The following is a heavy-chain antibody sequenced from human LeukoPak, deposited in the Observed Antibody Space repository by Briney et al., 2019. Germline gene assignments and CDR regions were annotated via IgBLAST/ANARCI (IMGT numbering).Heavy chain of an antibody. CDR3: ARVADTAMVPPADWFDP. D-gene: IGHD5-18*01. Sequence: SQTLSLTCTVSSGSISSGSYYWSWIRQPAGKGLEWIGRIYTSGSTNYNPSLKSRVTISVDTSKNQFSLKLSSVTAADTAVYYCARVADTAMVPPADWFDPWGQGTLVTVSS. CDR2: IYTSGST. J-gene: IGHJ5*02. CDR1: SGSISSGSYY. V-gene: IGHV4-61*02.